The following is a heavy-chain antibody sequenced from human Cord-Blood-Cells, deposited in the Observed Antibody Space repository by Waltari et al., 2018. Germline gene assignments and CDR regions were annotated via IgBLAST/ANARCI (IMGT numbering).Heavy chain of an antibody. CDR2: IIPIVGTA. J-gene: IGHJ4*02. D-gene: IGHD1-26*01. V-gene: IGHV1-69*06. Sequence: QVQLVQSGAEVKKPGSSVKVSCKASGGTFSSYAISWVRQAPGQGLEWRGGIIPIVGTANYAQKCQGRVTITADKATSTAYMELSSLRSEDTAVYYCARDTGLDSGYFDYWGQGTLVTVSS. CDR3: ARDTGLDSGYFDY. CDR1: GGTFSSYA.